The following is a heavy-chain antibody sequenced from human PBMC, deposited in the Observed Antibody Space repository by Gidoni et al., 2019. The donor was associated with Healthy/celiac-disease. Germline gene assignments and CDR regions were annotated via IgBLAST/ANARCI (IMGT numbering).Heavy chain of an antibody. CDR1: GFTFSRYA. CDR2: ISGSGGST. V-gene: IGHV3-23*01. J-gene: IGHJ5*02. CDR3: AKGPYCGGDCYSVVDNWFDP. Sequence: EVQLLESGGGLVQPGGSLRPSCAASGFTFSRYAMRWVRQAPGKGLEWVSSISGSGGSTYYADSVKGRFTISRDNSKNTLYLQMNSLRAEDTAVYYCAKGPYCGGDCYSVVDNWFDPWGQGTLVTVSS. D-gene: IGHD2-21*02.